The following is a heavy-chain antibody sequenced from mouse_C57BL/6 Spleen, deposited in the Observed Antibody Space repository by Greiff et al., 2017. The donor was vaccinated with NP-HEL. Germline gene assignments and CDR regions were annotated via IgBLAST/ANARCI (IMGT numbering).Heavy chain of an antibody. V-gene: IGHV1-61*01. D-gene: IGHD1-1*01. CDR3: ARRYYGSSYNFDY. CDR2: IYPSDSET. CDR1: GYTFTSYW. Sequence: QVQLQQSGAELVRPGSSVKLSCKASGYTFTSYWMDWVKQRPGQGLEWIGNIYPSDSETHYNQKFKDKATLTVDKSSSTAYMQLSSLTSEDSAVYYCARRYYGSSYNFDYWGQGTTLTVSS. J-gene: IGHJ2*01.